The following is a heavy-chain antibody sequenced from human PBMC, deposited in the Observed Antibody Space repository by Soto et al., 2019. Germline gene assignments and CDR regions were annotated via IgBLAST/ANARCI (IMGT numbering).Heavy chain of an antibody. D-gene: IGHD4-17*01. CDR3: ARGLFYGDLDY. J-gene: IGHJ4*02. CDR2: IWYDGSNK. CDR1: GFTFSSYG. Sequence: ESGGGVVQPGRSLRLSCAASGFTFSSYGMHWVRQAPGKGLEWVAVIWYDGSNKYYADSVKGRSTISRDNSKNTLYLQMNSLRAEDTAVYYCARGLFYGDLDYWGQGTLVTVSS. V-gene: IGHV3-33*01.